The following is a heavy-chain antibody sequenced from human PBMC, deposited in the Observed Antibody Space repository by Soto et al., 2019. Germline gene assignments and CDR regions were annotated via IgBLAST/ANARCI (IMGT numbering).Heavy chain of an antibody. CDR3: GRARYSSSWYLAYYYYGMDV. D-gene: IGHD6-13*01. CDR2: IIAIFGTA. J-gene: IGHJ6*02. CDR1: GGTFSSYA. V-gene: IGHV1-69*01. Sequence: QVQLVQSGAEVKKPGSSVKVSCKASGGTFSSYAISWVRQAPGQGLEWMGGIIAIFGTANYAQKFQGRVTITADESTSTAYMELSSLRSEDTDVYYCGRARYSSSWYLAYYYYGMDVWGQGTTVTVSS.